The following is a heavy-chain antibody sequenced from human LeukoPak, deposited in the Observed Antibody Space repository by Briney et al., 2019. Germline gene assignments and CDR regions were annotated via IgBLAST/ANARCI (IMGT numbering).Heavy chain of an antibody. V-gene: IGHV1-46*01. D-gene: IGHD6-13*01. CDR1: GYTFSIYN. CDR3: AREGVAGTGLDY. Sequence: ASVKVSCKASGYTFSIYNMHWVRQAPGQGLEWMGIINPSGGTSYAQKLQGRITMTRDTSTSTLYMELSSLRSADTAVYYCAREGVAGTGLDYWGQGTLVTVSS. J-gene: IGHJ4*02. CDR2: INPSGGT.